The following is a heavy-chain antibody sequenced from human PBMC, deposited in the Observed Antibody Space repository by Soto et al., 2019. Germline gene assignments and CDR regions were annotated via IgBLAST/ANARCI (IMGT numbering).Heavy chain of an antibody. CDR3: ARELVPAAMEFDP. V-gene: IGHV3-11*01. CDR1: GFTFSDYY. D-gene: IGHD2-2*01. CDR2: ISSSGSTI. Sequence: GGSLRLSCAASGFTFSDYYMSWIRQAPGKGLEWVSYISSSGSTIYYADSVKGRFTISRDNAKNSLYLQMNSLRAEDTAVYYCARELVPAAMEFDPWGQGTLVTVSS. J-gene: IGHJ5*02.